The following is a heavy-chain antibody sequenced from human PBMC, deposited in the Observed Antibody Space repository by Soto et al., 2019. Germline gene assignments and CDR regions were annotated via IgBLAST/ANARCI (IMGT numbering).Heavy chain of an antibody. Sequence: PGGSLRLSCAASGFTFSSYWMHWVRQAPGKGLVWVSRINSDGSSTSYADSVKGRFTISRDNAKNTLYLQMNSLRAEATAVYYFARDRRIYCRDYDISGYYYFYYYGMDVWGQGTTVTVSS. J-gene: IGHJ6*02. CDR2: INSDGSST. V-gene: IGHV3-74*01. D-gene: IGHD3-22*01. CDR3: ARDRRIYCRDYDISGYYYFYYYGMDV. CDR1: GFTFSSYW.